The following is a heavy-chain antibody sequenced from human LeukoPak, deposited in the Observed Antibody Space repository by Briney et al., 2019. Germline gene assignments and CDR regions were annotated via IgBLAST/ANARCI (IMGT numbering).Heavy chain of an antibody. D-gene: IGHD5-18*01. CDR3: TSGYSYDLFDY. Sequence: SETLSLTCTVSGGSISSSSYYWGWLRQPPGKGLEWIGSINYSGSTYYNPSLKSRVTISVDTSKNQFSLKLSSVTAADTAVFYCTSGYSYDLFDYWGQGTLVTVSS. CDR1: GGSISSSSYY. J-gene: IGHJ4*02. CDR2: INYSGST. V-gene: IGHV4-39*01.